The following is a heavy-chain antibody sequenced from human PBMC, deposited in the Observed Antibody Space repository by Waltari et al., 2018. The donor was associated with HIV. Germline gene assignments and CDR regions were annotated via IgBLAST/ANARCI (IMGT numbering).Heavy chain of an antibody. V-gene: IGHV3-48*04. CDR1: GFTFRWYS. CDR2: FSSSRNII. Sequence: EMQLVESGGGLVQPGGSLRLYGAASGFTFRWYSMNWVRQAPEKGLEWVAYFSSSRNIIYYADSVKGRFTISRDNAKNSLYLQMNSLRPEDTAVYYCAREGGYDSSGYLRGFDLWGRGILVTV. CDR3: AREGGYDSSGYLRGFDL. J-gene: IGHJ2*01. D-gene: IGHD3-22*01.